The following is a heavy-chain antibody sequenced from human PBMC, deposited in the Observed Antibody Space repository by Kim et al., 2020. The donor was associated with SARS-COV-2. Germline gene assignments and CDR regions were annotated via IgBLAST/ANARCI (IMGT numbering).Heavy chain of an antibody. CDR2: IYYSGST. J-gene: IGHJ5*02. Sequence: SETLSLTCTVSGGSISSSGYYWGWIRQPPGKGLEWIGSIYYSGSTYYNPSLKRRVTISVDTSKNQFSLKLSSVTAAATAVYYCARARRSSGWSLGGGRWFDPWCQGTLLSVSS. CDR1: GGSISSSGYY. D-gene: IGHD6-19*01. V-gene: IGHV4-39*07. CDR3: ARARRSSGWSLGGGRWFDP.